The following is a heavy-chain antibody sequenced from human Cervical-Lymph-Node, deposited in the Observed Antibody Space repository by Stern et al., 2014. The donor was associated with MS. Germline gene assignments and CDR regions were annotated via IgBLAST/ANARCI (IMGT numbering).Heavy chain of an antibody. D-gene: IGHD4-23*01. CDR3: AKDSAGYGGKGYFDY. CDR2: ISYDGSNK. J-gene: IGHJ4*02. V-gene: IGHV3-30*18. Sequence: VQLVESGGGVVQPGRSLRLSCAASGFTFSSYGMHWVRQAPGKGLEWVAVISYDGSNKYYADSVKGRFTISRDNSKNTLYLQMNSLRAEDTAVYYCAKDSAGYGGKGYFDYWGQGTLVTVSS. CDR1: GFTFSSYG.